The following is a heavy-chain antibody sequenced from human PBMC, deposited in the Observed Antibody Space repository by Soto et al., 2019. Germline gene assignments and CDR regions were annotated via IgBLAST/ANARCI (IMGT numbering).Heavy chain of an antibody. D-gene: IGHD1-26*01. J-gene: IGHJ6*02. CDR2: ISYDGSNK. CDR1: GFTFSSYG. CDR3: AKDSTHNSGSYPYYYYYGMDV. Sequence: PGGSLRLSCAASGFTFSSYGMHWVRQAPGKGLEWVAVISYDGSNKYYADSVKGRFTISRDNSKNTLYLQMNSLRAEDTAVYYCAKDSTHNSGSYPYYYYYGMDVWGQGTTVTVSS. V-gene: IGHV3-30*18.